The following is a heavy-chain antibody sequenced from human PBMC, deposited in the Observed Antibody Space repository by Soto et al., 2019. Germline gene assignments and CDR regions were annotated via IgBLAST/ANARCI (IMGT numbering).Heavy chain of an antibody. CDR2: IYYSGST. V-gene: IGHV4-39*01. CDR1: GGSISSSSYY. CDR3: ARHISGITTRYYYGMDV. J-gene: IGHJ6*02. D-gene: IGHD1-7*01. Sequence: SETLSLTCTVSGGSISSSSYYWGWIRQPPGKGLEWIGSIYYSGSTYYNPSLKSRVTISVDTSKNQFSLKLSSVTAADTAVYYCARHISGITTRYYYGMDVWGQGTTVTVSS.